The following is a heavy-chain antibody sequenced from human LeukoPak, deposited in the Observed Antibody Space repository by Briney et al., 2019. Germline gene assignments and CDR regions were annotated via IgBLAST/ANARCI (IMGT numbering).Heavy chain of an antibody. V-gene: IGHV1-18*01. Sequence: ASVKVSCKASGYTFTSYDINWVRQAPGQGLEWMGWISAYNGNTNYAQKLQGRVTMTTDTSTSTAYMELRSLRSDDTAVYYCARSYYDSSGSPFAYWGQGTLVTVSS. D-gene: IGHD3-22*01. CDR1: GYTFTSYD. J-gene: IGHJ4*02. CDR3: ARSYYDSSGSPFAY. CDR2: ISAYNGNT.